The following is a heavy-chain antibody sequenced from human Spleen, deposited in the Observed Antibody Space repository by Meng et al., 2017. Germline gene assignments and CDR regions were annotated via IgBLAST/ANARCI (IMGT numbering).Heavy chain of an antibody. D-gene: IGHD2-2*01. V-gene: IGHV3-23*01. CDR3: ARHIVVVPTVMRDAFDI. CDR2: IRGSGGTT. J-gene: IGHJ3*02. CDR1: GFTFSNYA. Sequence: GGSLRLSCVGSGFTFSNYAMTWVRQAPGKGLEWVSSIRGSGGTTYYADSVKGRFTIFRDNPKNTLYLQMNSLRAEDTAVYYCARHIVVVPTVMRDAFDIWGQGIMVTVSS.